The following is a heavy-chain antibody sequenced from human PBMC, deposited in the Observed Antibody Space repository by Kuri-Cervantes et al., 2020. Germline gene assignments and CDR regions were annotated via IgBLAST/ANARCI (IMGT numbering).Heavy chain of an antibody. J-gene: IGHJ3*02. CDR2: ISYDGSNK. CDR3: AREATDEEFGVVIILVADNDAFDI. V-gene: IGHV3-30-3*01. Sequence: GESLKISCAASGFTFSDHYMNWIRQAPGKGLEWVAVISYDGSNKYYADSVKGRFTISRDNSKNTLYLQMNSLRAEDTAVYYCAREATDEEFGVVIILVADNDAFDIWGQGTMVTVSS. CDR1: GFTFSDHY. D-gene: IGHD3-3*01.